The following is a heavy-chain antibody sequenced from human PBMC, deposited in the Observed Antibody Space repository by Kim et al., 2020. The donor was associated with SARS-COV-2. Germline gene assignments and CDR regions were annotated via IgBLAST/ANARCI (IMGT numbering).Heavy chain of an antibody. CDR3: ARIIFHRGGFDL. V-gene: IGHV4-34*01. CDR2: INLDGNT. Sequence: SETLSLTCAVYDGSLSSDYWSWIRQPPGKGLEWIGEINLDGNTNYNPSLPSLKSRVTVSLDTSKKHFSLKLNSVTAADTAVYYCARIIFHRGGFDLWGRGTLVTVSS. CDR1: DGSLSSDY. J-gene: IGHJ2*01. D-gene: IGHD3-10*01.